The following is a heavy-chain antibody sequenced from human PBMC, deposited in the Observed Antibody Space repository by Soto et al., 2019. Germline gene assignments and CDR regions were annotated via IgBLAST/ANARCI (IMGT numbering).Heavy chain of an antibody. Sequence: PSETLSLTCTVSGGSISSSSYYWGWIRQPPGKGLEWIGSIYYSGSTYYNLSLKSRVTISVDTSKNQFSLKLSSVTAADTAVYYCARRYGGFDYWGQGTLVTVSS. CDR1: GGSISSSSYY. CDR2: IYYSGST. D-gene: IGHD1-26*01. J-gene: IGHJ4*01. V-gene: IGHV4-39*01. CDR3: ARRYGGFDY.